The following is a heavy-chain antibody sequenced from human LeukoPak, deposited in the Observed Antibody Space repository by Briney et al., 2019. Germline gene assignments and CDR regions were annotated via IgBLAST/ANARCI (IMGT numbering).Heavy chain of an antibody. Sequence: PSETLSLTCTLSGGSISGYYWNWIRQPPGQGLEWIGYTSDSGGHTDYKPSLKSRVAISVDTSKNQLSLKLTSATAADTAVYYCARWHSHGRYFDYWGQGALVTVSS. CDR2: TSDSGGHT. V-gene: IGHV4-59*01. CDR1: GGSISGYY. D-gene: IGHD2-21*01. J-gene: IGHJ4*02. CDR3: ARWHSHGRYFDY.